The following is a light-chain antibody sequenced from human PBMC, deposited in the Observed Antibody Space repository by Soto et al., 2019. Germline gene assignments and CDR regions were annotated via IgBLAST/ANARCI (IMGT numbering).Light chain of an antibody. Sequence: DIQMTQSPSSLSESVGDRVTITCRASQGIANYLAWYQQKPGEGPKLLIHTASTLQSGVPSRFSGSGPGIEFTLKISILQTEDVATYYCQKYRSAPFTFGPGTKVDIK. CDR3: QKYRSAPFT. V-gene: IGKV1-27*01. CDR2: TAS. J-gene: IGKJ3*01. CDR1: QGIANY.